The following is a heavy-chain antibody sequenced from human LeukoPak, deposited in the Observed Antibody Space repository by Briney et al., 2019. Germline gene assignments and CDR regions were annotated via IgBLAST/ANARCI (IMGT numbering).Heavy chain of an antibody. Sequence: GESLKISCKASGYKFTNDLITWGRQMPGKGLEWMGRIDPSDSYTNYGPSFQGHVTISADKSLSTAYLQWTSLEASDTAMYYCARLNAGPGVETLEPFLDFWSQGTLVTVSS. D-gene: IGHD4-23*01. J-gene: IGHJ4*02. V-gene: IGHV5-10-1*01. CDR2: IDPSDSYT. CDR1: GYKFTNDL. CDR3: ARLNAGPGVETLEPFLDF.